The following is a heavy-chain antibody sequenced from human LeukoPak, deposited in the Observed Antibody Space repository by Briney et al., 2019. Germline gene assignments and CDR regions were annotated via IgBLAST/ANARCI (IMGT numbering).Heavy chain of an antibody. CDR2: IRYDGSNK. Sequence: GGSLRLSCAASGFTFSTYGMHWVRQAPGKGLEWVAFIRYDGSNKYYTDSVKGRYTISRDDSKSTLYLQMNSLRAEDTAVYFCARDSDKYSGSRYYYYYYMDVWGKGTTVTVSS. D-gene: IGHD1-26*01. CDR1: GFTFSTYG. CDR3: ARDSDKYSGSRYYYYYYMDV. J-gene: IGHJ6*03. V-gene: IGHV3-30*02.